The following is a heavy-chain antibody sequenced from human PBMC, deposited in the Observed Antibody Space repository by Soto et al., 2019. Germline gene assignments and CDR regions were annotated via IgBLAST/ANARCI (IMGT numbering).Heavy chain of an antibody. Sequence: SETLSLTCTVSGGSISSGDYYWSWIRQPPGKGLEWIGYIYYSGSTYYNPSLKSRVTISVDTSKNQFSLKLSSVTAADTAVYYCARDADRVTGTLDYWGQGTLVTVSS. CDR2: IYYSGST. J-gene: IGHJ4*02. D-gene: IGHD1-20*01. V-gene: IGHV4-30-4*01. CDR3: ARDADRVTGTLDY. CDR1: GGSISSGDYY.